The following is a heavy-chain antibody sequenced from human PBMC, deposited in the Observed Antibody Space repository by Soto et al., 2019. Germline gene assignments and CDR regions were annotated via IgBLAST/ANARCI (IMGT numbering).Heavy chain of an antibody. J-gene: IGHJ4*02. CDR1: GDSIRAYY. Sequence: SETLSLTCTVSGDSIRAYYWSWIRQPPGKGLEWIGYIYYSGRTNYNPSLKSRLTISMDTSKNQFSLNLRSVTAADTAVYYCARAYYYGSGTDFYFDYWGQGSLVTVSS. CDR3: ARAYYYGSGTDFYFDY. CDR2: IYYSGRT. D-gene: IGHD3-10*01. V-gene: IGHV4-59*01.